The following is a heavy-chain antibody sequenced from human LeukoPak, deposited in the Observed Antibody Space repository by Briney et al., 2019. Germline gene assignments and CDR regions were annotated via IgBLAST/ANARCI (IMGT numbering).Heavy chain of an antibody. D-gene: IGHD3-10*01. V-gene: IGHV3-53*05. CDR1: GFTFSSNY. CDR3: AKAWFGERSGGGFDY. Sequence: GGSLRLSCAASGFTFSSNYMNWVRQAPGKGLEWVSVFYGGGPTYYADSVKGRFTISRDNSKNSLYLQMNSLRTEDTALYYCAKAWFGERSGGGFDYWGQGTLVTVSS. J-gene: IGHJ4*02. CDR2: FYGGGPT.